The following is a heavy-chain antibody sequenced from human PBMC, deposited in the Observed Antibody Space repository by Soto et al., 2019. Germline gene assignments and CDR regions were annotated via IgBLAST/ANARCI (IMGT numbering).Heavy chain of an antibody. D-gene: IGHD1-26*01. CDR1: GFTFSAYW. V-gene: IGHV3-7*05. CDR2: IKQDGSKK. Sequence: EVLLVESGGGLVQPGGSLRLSCAASGFTFSAYWMTWVRQAPGKGLEWVANIKQDGSKKNYVDSVKGRFTISRDNAKSSVFLQMNSLRVEDTAVYYCVRDWSSEGDYWGQGTLATVSS. CDR3: VRDWSSEGDY. J-gene: IGHJ4*02.